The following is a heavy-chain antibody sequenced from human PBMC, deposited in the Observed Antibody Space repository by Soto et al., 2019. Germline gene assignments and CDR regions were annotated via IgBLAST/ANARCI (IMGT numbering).Heavy chain of an antibody. D-gene: IGHD6-19*01. CDR1: GDSISSSNYF. Sequence: PSETLSLTCTVSGDSISSSNYFWGWIRQPPGKGLEWIGTIFYSGSTYYNPSLKSRVTISVDTSKNQFSLRLISVTAADTALYYCARRYGWLYFDYWGQGRRVTVSS. CDR3: ARRYGWLYFDY. J-gene: IGHJ4*02. V-gene: IGHV4-39*01. CDR2: IFYSGST.